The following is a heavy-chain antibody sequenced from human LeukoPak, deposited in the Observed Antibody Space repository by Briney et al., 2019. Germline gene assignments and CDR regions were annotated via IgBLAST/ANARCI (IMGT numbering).Heavy chain of an antibody. CDR1: GFTFSSYW. V-gene: IGHV3-7*01. D-gene: IGHD6-13*01. CDR3: ARGGVGSSWYKYYYYYYYMDV. CDR2: IKQDGSEK. Sequence: GGSLRLSCAASGFTFSSYWMSWVRQAPGKGLEWVANIKQDGSEKYYVDSVKGRFTISRDNAKNSLYLQMNSLRAEDTAVYYCARGGVGSSWYKYYYYYYYMDVWGKGTTVTISS. J-gene: IGHJ6*03.